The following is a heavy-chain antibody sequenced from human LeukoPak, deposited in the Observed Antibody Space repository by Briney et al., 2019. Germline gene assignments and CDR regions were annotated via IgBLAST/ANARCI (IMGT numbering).Heavy chain of an antibody. CDR1: GYTFTGYY. Sequence: ASVKVSCKASGYTFTGYYMHWVRQAPGQWLEWMGRINPNSGGTNYAQKFQGRVTMTRDTSISTAYMELSRLRSDDTAVYYCARESTAEDYFDYWGQGTLVTVSS. CDR2: INPNSGGT. CDR3: ARESTAEDYFDY. D-gene: IGHD2-8*02. J-gene: IGHJ4*02. V-gene: IGHV1-2*06.